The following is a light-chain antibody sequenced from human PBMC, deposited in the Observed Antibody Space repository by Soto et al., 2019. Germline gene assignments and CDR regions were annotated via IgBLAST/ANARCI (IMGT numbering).Light chain of an antibody. Sequence: QSVLTQPASVSGSPGQSITISCTGTSSDVGGSDYVSWYQQYPGKAPKLMIYEVNNRPSGVSYRFSGSKSANTASLTISGLRPEDEADYYCSSYTRSTTLYVFGTGTKVTVL. CDR2: EVN. CDR3: SSYTRSTTLYV. V-gene: IGLV2-14*01. CDR1: SSDVGGSDY. J-gene: IGLJ1*01.